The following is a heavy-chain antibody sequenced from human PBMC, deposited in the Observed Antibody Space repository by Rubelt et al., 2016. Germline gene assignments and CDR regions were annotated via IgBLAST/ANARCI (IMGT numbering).Heavy chain of an antibody. CDR1: GGSFSGYY. CDR3: ARRRRYSGSSYWYFDL. CDR2: INHSGST. V-gene: IGHV4-34*01. D-gene: IGHD1-26*01. Sequence: QVQLQQWGAGLLKPSETLSLTCAVYGGSFSGYYWGWIRQPPGKGLEWIGEINHSGSTNYNPSLKSRVTMSVDTSKNQLSRKLSSVTAADTAVYYCARRRRYSGSSYWYFDLWGRGTLVTVSS. J-gene: IGHJ2*01.